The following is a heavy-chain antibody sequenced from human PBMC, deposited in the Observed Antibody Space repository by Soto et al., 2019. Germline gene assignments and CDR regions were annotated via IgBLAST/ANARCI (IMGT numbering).Heavy chain of an antibody. CDR3: ASRGSSGPF. D-gene: IGHD3-22*01. CDR2: NSLSVNT. CDR1: GGSITNTDW. V-gene: IGHV4-4*02. Sequence: PSETLSLTCAVSGGSITNTDWWTWVRQPPGMGLVWVGDNSLSVNTNYTPSIEGRAAISRDKSRNQFTLILNSVTAEDAAVYYCASRGSSGPFWGQGTLVTVSS. J-gene: IGHJ4*02.